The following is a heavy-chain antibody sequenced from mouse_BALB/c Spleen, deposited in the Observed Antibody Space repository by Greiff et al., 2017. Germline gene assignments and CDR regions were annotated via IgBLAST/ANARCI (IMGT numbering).Heavy chain of an antibody. CDR2: ISTYYGDA. J-gene: IGHJ3*01. CDR3: ARDYYGSSYFAY. CDR1: GYTFTDYA. Sequence: VKLQQSGAELVRPGVSVKISCKGSGYTFTDYAMHWVKQSHAKSLEWIGVISTYYGDASYNQKFKGKATTTVDKSSSTAYMELARLTSEDSAISYCARDYYGSSYFAYWGQGTLVTVSA. V-gene: IGHV1S137*01. D-gene: IGHD1-1*01.